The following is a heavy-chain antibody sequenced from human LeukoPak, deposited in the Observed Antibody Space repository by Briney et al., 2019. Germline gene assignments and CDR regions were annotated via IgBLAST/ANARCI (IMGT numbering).Heavy chain of an antibody. V-gene: IGHV1-18*01. CDR3: ARGGGSSGWVYYYYMDV. CDR1: GYTFTSYG. Sequence: ASVKVSCKASGYTFTSYGISWVRQAPGQGLEWMGWISAYNGNTNYAQKLQGRVTMTTDTSTSTAYMELRSLRSDDTAVYCCARGGGSSGWVYYYYMDVWGKGTTVTVSS. J-gene: IGHJ6*03. D-gene: IGHD6-19*01. CDR2: ISAYNGNT.